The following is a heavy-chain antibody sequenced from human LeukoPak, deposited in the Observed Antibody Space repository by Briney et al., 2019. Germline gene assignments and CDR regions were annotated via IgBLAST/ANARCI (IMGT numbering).Heavy chain of an antibody. D-gene: IGHD2-15*01. J-gene: IGHJ4*02. Sequence: GGSLRLSCAASGFTFSSYGMHWVRQAPGKGLEWVAFIRYDGSNKYYAESVKGRFTISRDNSKYTVYLQMNNLRAEDTAVYYCAPRVVGSAPFDYWGQGTLVTVSS. CDR2: IRYDGSNK. CDR3: APRVVGSAPFDY. V-gene: IGHV3-30*02. CDR1: GFTFSSYG.